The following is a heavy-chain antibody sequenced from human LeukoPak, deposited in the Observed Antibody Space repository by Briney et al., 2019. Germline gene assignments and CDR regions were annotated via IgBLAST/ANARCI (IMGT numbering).Heavy chain of an antibody. V-gene: IGHV3-23*01. D-gene: IGHD6-19*01. CDR2: ISGSGGST. Sequence: QSGGSLRLSCAASGFTFSSYAMSWVRQAPGKGLEWVSAISGSGGSTYYADSVKGRFTISRDNSKNTLYLQMNSLRAEDTAVYYCAKGEQWLVQSGEFDYWGQGTLVTVSS. CDR3: AKGEQWLVQSGEFDY. CDR1: GFTFSSYA. J-gene: IGHJ4*02.